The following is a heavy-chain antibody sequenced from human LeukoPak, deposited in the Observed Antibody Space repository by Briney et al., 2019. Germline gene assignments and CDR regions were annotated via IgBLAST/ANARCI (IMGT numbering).Heavy chain of an antibody. D-gene: IGHD3-22*01. CDR1: GFTFSSYG. Sequence: GGSLRLSCAASGFTFSSYGMNWVRQAPGKGLEWVSGISGRGGTPYYAESVKGRFTISRDNSKNTLYLQLNSLRVEDMAVYYCAKDRVARDYDSSAFDYWGQGTLVTVSS. V-gene: IGHV3-23*01. CDR3: AKDRVARDYDSSAFDY. J-gene: IGHJ4*02. CDR2: ISGRGGTP.